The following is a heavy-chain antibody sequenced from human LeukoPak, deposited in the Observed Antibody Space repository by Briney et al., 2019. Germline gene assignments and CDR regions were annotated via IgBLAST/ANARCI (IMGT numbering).Heavy chain of an antibody. CDR2: TVSEIDGGTT. D-gene: IGHD1-7*01. V-gene: IGHV3-15*04. CDR3: TTDEDWNYARKDV. Sequence: TGESLRLSCAASGFTFNYAWMSRVRQVPGKGLEWVGQTVSEIDGGTTDYATPVKGRFTISRDDSKSTLYLQMNSLKIEDTAVYYCTTDEDWNYARKDVWGQGATVIVSS. J-gene: IGHJ6*02. CDR1: GFTFNYAW.